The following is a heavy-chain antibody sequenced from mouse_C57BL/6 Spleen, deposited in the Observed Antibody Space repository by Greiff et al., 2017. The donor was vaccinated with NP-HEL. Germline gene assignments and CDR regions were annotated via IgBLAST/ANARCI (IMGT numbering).Heavy chain of an antibody. D-gene: IGHD2-3*01. CDR3: ARSMIYDGYYNYFDY. J-gene: IGHJ2*01. Sequence: VQVVESGPELVKPGASVKISCKASGYAFSSSWMNWVKQRPGKGLEWIGRIYPGDGDTNYNGKFKGKATLTADKSSSTAYMQLSSLTSEDSAVYFCARSMIYDGYYNYFDYWGHSTTLTVSS. V-gene: IGHV1-82*01. CDR2: IYPGDGDT. CDR1: GYAFSSSW.